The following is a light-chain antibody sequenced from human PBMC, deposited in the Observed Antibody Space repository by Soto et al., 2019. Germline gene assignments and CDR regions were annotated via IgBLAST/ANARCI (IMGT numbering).Light chain of an antibody. J-gene: IGKJ5*01. V-gene: IGKV3-20*01. Sequence: EIVLTQYPGTLSLSPGERATLSCRASQSVSSNYLAWYQQKPGEAPRLLIYGASSRASGIPDRFSGSWSGTDFTLTISRLEPEDFVVYYCQQYGSSPITFGQGTRLEIK. CDR1: QSVSSNY. CDR3: QQYGSSPIT. CDR2: GAS.